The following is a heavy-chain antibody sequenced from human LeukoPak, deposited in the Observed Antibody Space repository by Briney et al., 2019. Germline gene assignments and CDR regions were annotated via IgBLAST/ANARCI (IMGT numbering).Heavy chain of an antibody. CDR1: GFTFSNYA. V-gene: IGHV3-23*01. CDR3: ARDRRGYYGETY. CDR2: ITGSGAVT. Sequence: PGASLRLSCAASGFTFSNYAMSWVRQAPGKGLEWVPAITGSGAVTYYADSVKGRFTISRDNSKNTLYLQMNSLRAEDTAVYYCARDRRGYYGETYWGQGTLVTVSS. D-gene: IGHD4-17*01. J-gene: IGHJ4*02.